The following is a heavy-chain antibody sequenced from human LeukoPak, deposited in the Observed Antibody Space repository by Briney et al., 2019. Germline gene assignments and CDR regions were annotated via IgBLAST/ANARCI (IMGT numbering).Heavy chain of an antibody. V-gene: IGHV3-74*01. CDR3: ARGPPISL. CDR2: INNDGSRT. J-gene: IGHJ3*01. CDR1: GFTFSSYW. Sequence: GGSLRLSCAASGFTFSSYWMHWVRQAQGKGLVWVSRINNDGSRTSYADSVKGRFTISRDNAKNTLYLQMNSLRAEDTAVYYCARGPPISLWGQGTMVTVSS.